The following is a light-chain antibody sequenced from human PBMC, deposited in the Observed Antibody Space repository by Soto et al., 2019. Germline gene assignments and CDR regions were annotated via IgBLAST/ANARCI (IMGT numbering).Light chain of an antibody. CDR2: GAS. CDR1: QTVSITY. J-gene: IGKJ4*01. V-gene: IGKV3-20*01. Sequence: VLTQSPGTLSLSPGESATLSCRASQTVSITYLTWYQQKPGQAPRLLIFGASKRATGIPDRFSGSGSGRDFTLTISGLEPEDFAVYYCQHYVNWPLTFGGGTKVDIK. CDR3: QHYVNWPLT.